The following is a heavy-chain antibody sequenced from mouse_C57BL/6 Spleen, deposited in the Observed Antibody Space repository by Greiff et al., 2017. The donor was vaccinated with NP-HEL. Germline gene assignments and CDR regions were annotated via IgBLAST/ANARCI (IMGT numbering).Heavy chain of an antibody. CDR3: ARLCGSSFAY. Sequence: EVQGVESGGDLVKPGGSLKLSCAASGFTFSSYGMSWVRQTPDKRLEWVATISSGGSYTYYPDSVKGRFTISRDNAKNTLYLQMSSLKSEDTAMYYCARLCGSSFAYWGQGTLVTVSA. J-gene: IGHJ3*01. CDR2: ISSGGSYT. V-gene: IGHV5-6*01. D-gene: IGHD1-1*01. CDR1: GFTFSSYG.